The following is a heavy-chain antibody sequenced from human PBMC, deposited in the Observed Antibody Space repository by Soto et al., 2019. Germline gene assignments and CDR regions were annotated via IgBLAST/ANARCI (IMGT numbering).Heavy chain of an antibody. Sequence: GGSLRLSCAASGFTFSNAWMNWVRQAPGKGLEWVGRIKSKTDGGTTDYAAPVKGRFTISRDDSKNTLYLQMNSLKTEDTAVYCCTTDLDRSGWPNEYYYYYGMDVWGQGTTVTVSS. D-gene: IGHD6-19*01. CDR1: GFTFSNAW. V-gene: IGHV3-15*07. CDR3: TTDLDRSGWPNEYYYYYGMDV. CDR2: IKSKTDGGTT. J-gene: IGHJ6*02.